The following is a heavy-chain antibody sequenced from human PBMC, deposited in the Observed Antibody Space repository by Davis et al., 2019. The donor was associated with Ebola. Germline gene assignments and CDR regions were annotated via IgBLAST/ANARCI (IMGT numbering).Heavy chain of an antibody. Sequence: PGGSLRLSCAASAFTFSSYWMSWVRQAPGKGLEWVATIKQDGSEKYYVDPVKGRFTISRDNAKNSLYLQMNSLRAEDTAVYYCARVDAAMVFYGMDVWGQGTTVTVSS. D-gene: IGHD5-18*01. J-gene: IGHJ6*02. CDR2: IKQDGSEK. V-gene: IGHV3-7*03. CDR3: ARVDAAMVFYGMDV. CDR1: AFTFSSYW.